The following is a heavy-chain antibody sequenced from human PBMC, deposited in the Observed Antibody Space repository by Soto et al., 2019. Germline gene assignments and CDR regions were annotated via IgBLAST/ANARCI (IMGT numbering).Heavy chain of an antibody. CDR1: GGSFSGYY. Sequence: SETLSLTCAVYGGSFSGYYWSWIRQPPGKGLEWIGEINHSGSTNYNPSLKSRVTISVDTSKNQFSLKLSSVTAADTAVYYCARGNGKQWLPGNCFDPWGQGTLVTVYS. CDR3: ARGNGKQWLPGNCFDP. D-gene: IGHD6-19*01. J-gene: IGHJ5*02. CDR2: INHSGST. V-gene: IGHV4-34*01.